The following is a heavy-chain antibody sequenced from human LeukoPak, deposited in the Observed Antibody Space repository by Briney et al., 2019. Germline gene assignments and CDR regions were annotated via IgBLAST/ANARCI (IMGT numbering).Heavy chain of an antibody. V-gene: IGHV4-28*01. CDR1: GYSISSSNW. D-gene: IGHD5-18*01. CDR3: ARMKGGYSYGRFDY. Sequence: SDTLPLTCAVSGYSISSSNWWGWIRQPPGKGLEWIGYIYYSGSTYYNPSLKSRVTMSVDTSKNQFSLKLSSVTAVDTAVYYCARMKGGYSYGRFDYWGQGTLVTVSS. J-gene: IGHJ4*02. CDR2: IYYSGST.